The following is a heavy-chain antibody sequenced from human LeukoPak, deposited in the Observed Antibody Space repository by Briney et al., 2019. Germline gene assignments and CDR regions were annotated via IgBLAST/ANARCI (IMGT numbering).Heavy chain of an antibody. D-gene: IGHD6-19*01. J-gene: IGHJ6*03. Sequence: ASVTVSCKTSGYTFSDYYIHWIRQAPGQGLEWVGWINPNSGNTNYAQKLQGRVSMTTDTSTSTAHMDLRSLRSDDTAVYYCARDLRYSSGWSASGMDVWGKGTTVTISS. CDR2: INPNSGNT. V-gene: IGHV1-18*04. CDR1: GYTFSDYY. CDR3: ARDLRYSSGWSASGMDV.